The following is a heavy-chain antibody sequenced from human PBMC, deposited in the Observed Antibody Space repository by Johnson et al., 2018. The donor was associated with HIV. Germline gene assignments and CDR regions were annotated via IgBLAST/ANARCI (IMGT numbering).Heavy chain of an antibody. Sequence: QVQLVESGGGVVQPGGSLRLSCAASGFTFSSYGMHWVRQAPGKGLEWVAFIRYDGSNKYYADSVKGRFTISRDNSKNTMYRQWNSLRAEDTAGYYCAKGPTGYSRSWDSGGAFDIWGQGTMVTVSS. J-gene: IGHJ3*02. CDR2: IRYDGSNK. V-gene: IGHV3-30*02. CDR3: AKGPTGYSRSWDSGGAFDI. CDR1: GFTFSSYG. D-gene: IGHD6-13*01.